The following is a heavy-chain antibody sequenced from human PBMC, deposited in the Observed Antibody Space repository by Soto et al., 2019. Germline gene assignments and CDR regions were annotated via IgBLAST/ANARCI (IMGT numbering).Heavy chain of an antibody. CDR3: ARAGYSSSGLGLWFDP. Sequence: SQTLSLTCAISGDSVSSNSAAWNWIRQSPSRGLEWLGRTYYRSKWYNDYAVSVKSRITINPDTSKNQFSLQLNSVTPEDTAVYYCARAGYSSSGLGLWFDPWGQRTLVTVSS. CDR1: GDSVSSNSAA. V-gene: IGHV6-1*01. CDR2: TYYRSKWYN. J-gene: IGHJ5*02. D-gene: IGHD6-13*01.